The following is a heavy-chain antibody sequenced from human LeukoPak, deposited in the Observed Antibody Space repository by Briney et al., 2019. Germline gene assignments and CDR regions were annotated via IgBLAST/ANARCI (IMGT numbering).Heavy chain of an antibody. D-gene: IGHD5-24*01. J-gene: IGHJ4*02. V-gene: IGHV5-51*01. CDR3: ARRSGYNYYFDY. CDR2: IYPGDSKT. CDR1: GYSFKSYW. Sequence: GESLKISCKGSGYSFKSYWIGWVRQMPGKGLEWMGIIYPGDSKTRYSPSFHGKVTISADKSISTAYLQWSSLKASDTAMYSCARRSGYNYYFDYWGQGTLVTVSS.